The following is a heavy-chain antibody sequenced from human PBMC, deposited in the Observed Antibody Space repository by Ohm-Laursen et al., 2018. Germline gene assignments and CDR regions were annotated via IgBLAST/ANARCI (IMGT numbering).Heavy chain of an antibody. Sequence: SLRLSCAASGFTFSSYSMNWVRQAPGKGLERVSYISSSSSTIYYADSVKGRFTISRDNAKNSLYLQMNSLRAEDTAVYYCAREKSGSGWPHRERNYYYYGMDVWGQGTTGTVSS. V-gene: IGHV3-48*01. J-gene: IGHJ6*02. CDR2: ISSSSSTI. D-gene: IGHD6-19*01. CDR3: AREKSGSGWPHRERNYYYYGMDV. CDR1: GFTFSSYS.